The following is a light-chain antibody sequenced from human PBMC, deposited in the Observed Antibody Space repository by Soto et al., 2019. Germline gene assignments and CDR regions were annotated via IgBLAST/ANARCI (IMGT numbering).Light chain of an antibody. Sequence: EIVLTQSPGTLSLSPGERATLSCRASHSVSSSYLAWYQQKPGQAPRLLIYGASSRATGIPDRFSGSGSGTDFTLTITRLEPEDVAAYYCQQYGSSQYTFGQGTKLEIK. J-gene: IGKJ2*01. CDR1: HSVSSSY. CDR2: GAS. CDR3: QQYGSSQYT. V-gene: IGKV3-20*01.